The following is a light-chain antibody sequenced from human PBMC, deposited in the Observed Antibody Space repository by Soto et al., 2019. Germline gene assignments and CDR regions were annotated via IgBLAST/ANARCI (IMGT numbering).Light chain of an antibody. Sequence: QAVVTQPASVSGSPGQSITISCTGTSNDFGSYNAVSWYQQYPGKVPTVMIYEVYKRPSGVSLRFSGSKSGNTASLTISGLRAEDEADYYCCSFAGGTLVFGGGTSSPS. V-gene: IGLV2-23*02. J-gene: IGLJ2*01. CDR1: SNDFGSYNA. CDR2: EVY. CDR3: CSFAGGTLV.